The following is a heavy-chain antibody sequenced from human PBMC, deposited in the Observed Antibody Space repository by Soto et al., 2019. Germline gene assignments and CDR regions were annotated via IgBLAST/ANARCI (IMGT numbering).Heavy chain of an antibody. V-gene: IGHV3-30*04. D-gene: IGHD6-13*01. CDR1: GFTFSRHA. Sequence: GGSLRLSCADSGFTFSRHAMHWVRQAPGKGLEWVAVISTDGRDKYHADSVKGRFTISRDNSKNTLYLQMNSLRAEDTAVYYCAKDHDLAAAGYYFDYWGQGTLVTVSS. CDR2: ISTDGRDK. CDR3: AKDHDLAAAGYYFDY. J-gene: IGHJ4*02.